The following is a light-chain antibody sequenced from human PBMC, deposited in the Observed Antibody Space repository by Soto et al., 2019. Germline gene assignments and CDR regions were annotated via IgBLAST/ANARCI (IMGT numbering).Light chain of an antibody. Sequence: QSALTQPPSASGSPGQSVAISCTGTSSEVGGYNYVSWYQQHPGKAPKLMMYEVNKRPSGVPDRFSGSKSCNTASLTVSGLQAEDEADYNCSSYAGSSNVFGTGTKLTVL. CDR1: SSEVGGYNY. CDR2: EVN. CDR3: SSYAGSSNV. V-gene: IGLV2-8*01. J-gene: IGLJ1*01.